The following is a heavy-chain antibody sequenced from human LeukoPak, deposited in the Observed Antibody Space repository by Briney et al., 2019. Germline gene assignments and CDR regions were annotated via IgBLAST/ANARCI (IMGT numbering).Heavy chain of an antibody. V-gene: IGHV1-2*02. CDR1: GYTFTGYS. CDR3: ATYEPTNNYDRSGYGNAFDI. Sequence: SVQVSCKTSGYTFTGYSMHWVRQAPGQGLEWMGWINPDSGGTNYAQKFQGRVTMTRDTSIRTAYMELSRLRSDDTAVYYCATYEPTNNYDRSGYGNAFDIWGQGTMVTVSS. CDR2: INPDSGGT. J-gene: IGHJ3*02. D-gene: IGHD3-22*01.